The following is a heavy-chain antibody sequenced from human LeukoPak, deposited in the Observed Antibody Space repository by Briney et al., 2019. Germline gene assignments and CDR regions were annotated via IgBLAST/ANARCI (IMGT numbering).Heavy chain of an antibody. J-gene: IGHJ6*03. CDR1: GFTLSSYS. CDR3: ARIIVATIHYYYYYMDV. CDR2: ISSSSSTI. Sequence: GGSLRLSCAASGFTLSSYSMNWVRQAPGKGLEWVSYISSSSSTIYYADSVKGRFTISRDNAKNSLYLQMNSLRAEDTAVYYCARIIVATIHYYYYYMDVWGKGTTVTVSS. V-gene: IGHV3-48*04. D-gene: IGHD5-12*01.